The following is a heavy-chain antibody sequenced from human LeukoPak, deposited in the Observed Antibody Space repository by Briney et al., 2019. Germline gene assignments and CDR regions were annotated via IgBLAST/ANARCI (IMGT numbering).Heavy chain of an antibody. D-gene: IGHD3-22*01. CDR2: IYYSGST. V-gene: IGHV4-39*07. J-gene: IGHJ4*02. CDR3: ARGRPADHYYDSSGYTFDY. CDR1: GGSISSSSYY. Sequence: SETLSLTCTVSGGSISSSSYYWGWIRQPPGKGLEWIGRIYYSGSTYYNPSLKSRVTISVDTSKNQFSLKLSSVTAADTAVYYCARGRPADHYYDSSGYTFDYWGQGTLVTVSS.